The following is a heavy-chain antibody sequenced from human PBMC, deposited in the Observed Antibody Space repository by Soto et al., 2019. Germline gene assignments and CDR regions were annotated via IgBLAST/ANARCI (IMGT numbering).Heavy chain of an antibody. CDR2: IIPIFGTA. Sequence: SVKVSCKASGGTFSSYAISWVRQAPGQGLEWMGGIIPIFGTANYAQKFQGRVTITADKSTSTAYMELSSLRSEDTAVYYCARDVSGYHYDYWGQGTLFTVSS. J-gene: IGHJ4*02. V-gene: IGHV1-69*06. D-gene: IGHD3-22*01. CDR1: GGTFSSYA. CDR3: ARDVSGYHYDY.